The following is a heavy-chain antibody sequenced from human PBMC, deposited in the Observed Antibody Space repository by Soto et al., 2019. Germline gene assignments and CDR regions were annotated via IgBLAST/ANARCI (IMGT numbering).Heavy chain of an antibody. CDR1: GGTFSSYA. Sequence: QVQLVQSGAEVKKPGSSVKVSCKASGGTFSSYAISWVRQAPGQGLEWMGGIIPIFGTANYAQKFQGRVRINADEYTRTAYMELSSLRSEDTAVYYCARGGQLDHDAFDIWGQGTMVTVYS. CDR2: IIPIFGTA. CDR3: ARGGQLDHDAFDI. D-gene: IGHD1-1*01. J-gene: IGHJ3*02. V-gene: IGHV1-69*12.